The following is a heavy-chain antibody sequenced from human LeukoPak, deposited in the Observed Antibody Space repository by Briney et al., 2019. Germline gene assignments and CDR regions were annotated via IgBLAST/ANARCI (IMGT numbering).Heavy chain of an antibody. Sequence: LVNPSETLSLTCTVSGGSISSYYWSWIRQPPGKGLEWIGEINHSGGTNYNPSLKSRVTISVDTSKNQFSLKLSSVTAADTAVYYCARGGDWYQLLLYPWFDPWGQGTLVTVSS. CDR2: INHSGGT. CDR1: GGSISSYY. D-gene: IGHD2-2*01. CDR3: ARGGDWYQLLLYPWFDP. V-gene: IGHV4-34*01. J-gene: IGHJ5*02.